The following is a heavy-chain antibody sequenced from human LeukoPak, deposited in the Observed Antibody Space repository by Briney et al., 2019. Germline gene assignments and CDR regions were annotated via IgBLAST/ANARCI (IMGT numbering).Heavy chain of an antibody. CDR2: ISGSGGST. V-gene: IGHV3-23*01. Sequence: GGSLRLSCAASGSIFSSYAMSWVRQAPGKGLEWVSAISGSGGSTYYADSVKGRFTISRDDSKNAAYLQMNSLKTEDTAVYYCAATYQHYYMDVWGKGATVTISS. J-gene: IGHJ6*03. CDR3: AATYQHYYMDV. D-gene: IGHD2-2*01. CDR1: GSIFSSYA.